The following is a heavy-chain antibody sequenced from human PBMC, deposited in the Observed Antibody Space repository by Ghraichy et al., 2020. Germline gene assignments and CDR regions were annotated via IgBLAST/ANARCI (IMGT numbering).Heavy chain of an antibody. CDR2: INAYNGNT. V-gene: IGHV1-18*01. CDR1: GYTFTNYG. J-gene: IGHJ5*02. CDR3: ARVPYGDYAIDP. Sequence: ASVKVSCKASGYTFTNYGTNYGISWVRQAPGQGLELMGWINAYNGNTNYAQKLQGRVTMTTDISTSTAYMELRSLRSDDTAVYYCARVPYGDYAIDPWGQGTLVTVSS. D-gene: IGHD4-17*01.